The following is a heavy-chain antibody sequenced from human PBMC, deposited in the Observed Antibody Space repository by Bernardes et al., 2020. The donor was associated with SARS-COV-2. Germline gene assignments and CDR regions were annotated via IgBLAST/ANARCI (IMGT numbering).Heavy chain of an antibody. D-gene: IGHD3-10*01. Sequence: GGSLRLSCAASGFTFSSYGMHWVRQAPGKGLEWVAVISYDGSNKYYADSVKGRFTISRDNSKNTLYLQMNSLRAEDTAVYYCARGGAFGELFYYYGMDVWGQGTTVTVSS. J-gene: IGHJ6*02. CDR3: ARGGAFGELFYYYGMDV. V-gene: IGHV3-30*03. CDR2: ISYDGSNK. CDR1: GFTFSSYG.